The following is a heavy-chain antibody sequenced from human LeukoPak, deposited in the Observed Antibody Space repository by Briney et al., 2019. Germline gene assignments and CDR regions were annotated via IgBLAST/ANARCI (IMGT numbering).Heavy chain of an antibody. J-gene: IGHJ6*03. Sequence: ARSLRLSCAASGFTFDDYAKHWVRQAPGKGLEWVSGISRNSGSIGYADSVKGRFTISRAKAKNSLYLQMNSLRAEATALYYCAKGAGKSHYYYMDVWGKGTTATVSS. D-gene: IGHD6-25*01. CDR1: GFTFDDYA. V-gene: IGHV3-9*01. CDR3: AKGAGKSHYYYMDV. CDR2: ISRNSGSI.